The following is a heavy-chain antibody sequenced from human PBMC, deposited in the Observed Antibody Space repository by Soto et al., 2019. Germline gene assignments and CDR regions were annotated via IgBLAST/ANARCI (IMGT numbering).Heavy chain of an antibody. CDR1: GFTFTNYA. CDR3: ERDLEFSDDYYFDY. Sequence: QVQVVESGGGVVQPGRSLRLSCATSGFTFTNYAMHWVRQAPGKGLEWVAVISYDGSNKYYADSVKGRFTISRDNSKNTLDLQIDSLRDEDTAVYYCERDLEFSDDYYFDYRGQGTLVTVSS. J-gene: IGHJ4*02. D-gene: IGHD3-10*01. V-gene: IGHV3-30-3*01. CDR2: ISYDGSNK.